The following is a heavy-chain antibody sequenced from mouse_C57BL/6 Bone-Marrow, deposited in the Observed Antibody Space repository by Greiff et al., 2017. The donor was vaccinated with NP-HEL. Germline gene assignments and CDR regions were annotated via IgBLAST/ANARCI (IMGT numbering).Heavy chain of an antibody. V-gene: IGHV5-4*01. CDR3: ARISTMITTGYYFDY. CDR1: GFTFSSYA. J-gene: IGHJ2*01. CDR2: ISDGGSYT. D-gene: IGHD2-4*01. Sequence: EVQLVESGGGLVKPGGSLKLSCAASGFTFSSYAMSWVRQTPEKRLEWVATISDGGSYTYYPDNVKGRFTISRDNAKNNLYLQMSHLKSEDTAMYYCARISTMITTGYYFDYWGQGTTLTVSS.